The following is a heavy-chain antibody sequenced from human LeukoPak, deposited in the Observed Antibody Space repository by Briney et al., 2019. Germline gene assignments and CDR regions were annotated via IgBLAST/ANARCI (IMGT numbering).Heavy chain of an antibody. CDR3: ARDSALRHFETWGT. CDR1: GFTVSDNY. CDR2: IYSGGRT. V-gene: IGHV3-66*02. D-gene: IGHD3-9*01. J-gene: IGHJ5*02. Sequence: GGSLRLSCAASGFTVSDNYMSWVRQAPGKGLEWVSVIYSGGRTYYADSVKGRFTISRDNSKNTLNLQMNSLRAEDTALYYCARDSALRHFETWGTWGQGTLVTVSS.